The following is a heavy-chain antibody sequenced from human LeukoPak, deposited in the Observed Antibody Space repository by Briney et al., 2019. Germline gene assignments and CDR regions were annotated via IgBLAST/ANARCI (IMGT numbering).Heavy chain of an antibody. CDR3: ASLTSSWSPYFDY. D-gene: IGHD6-13*01. V-gene: IGHV3-30*03. Sequence: GGSLRLSCAASGFTFSSYGMHWVRQAPGKGLEWVAVISYDGSNKYYADSVKGRFTISRDNSKNTLYLQMNSLRAEDTAVYYCASLTSSWSPYFDYWGQGTLVTVSS. CDR2: ISYDGSNK. J-gene: IGHJ4*02. CDR1: GFTFSSYG.